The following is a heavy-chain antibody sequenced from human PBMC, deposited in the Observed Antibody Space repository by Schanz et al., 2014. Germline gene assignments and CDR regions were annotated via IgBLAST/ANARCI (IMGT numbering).Heavy chain of an antibody. Sequence: QVQLVQSGAEVRKPGASVKVSCKASGYTFTSHGISWVRQAPGQGLEWMGMINPSGGSTTYAQKFQGRVTMTRDTSTSTVYMELSSLRSEDTAVYYCARLDSSSWYPRYWGQGTLVTVSS. D-gene: IGHD6-13*01. CDR2: INPSGGST. V-gene: IGHV1-46*01. CDR3: ARLDSSSWYPRY. J-gene: IGHJ4*02. CDR1: GYTFTSHG.